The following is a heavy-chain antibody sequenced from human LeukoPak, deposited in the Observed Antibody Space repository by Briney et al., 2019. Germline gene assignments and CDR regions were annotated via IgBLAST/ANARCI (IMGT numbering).Heavy chain of an antibody. CDR2: IYYSGST. CDR1: GGSISSSSYY. D-gene: IGHD3-22*01. CDR3: ASRSDDSSLFYFDY. V-gene: IGHV4-39*01. Sequence: SETLSLTCTVSGGSISSSSYYWGWIRQPPGKGLEWIGSIYYSGSTYYNPSLKSRVTISVDTSKNQFSLELNSVTAADTAVYYCASRSDDSSLFYFDYWGQGTLVTVSS. J-gene: IGHJ4*02.